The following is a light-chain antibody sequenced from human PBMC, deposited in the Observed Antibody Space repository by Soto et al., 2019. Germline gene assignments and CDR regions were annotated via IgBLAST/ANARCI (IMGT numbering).Light chain of an antibody. CDR2: AAS. CDR3: QQYYSYSSGP. J-gene: IGKJ1*01. CDR1: QGISSY. V-gene: IGKV1-8*01. Sequence: AIRMTQSPSSFSASTGDRVTITCRASQGISSYLAWYQQKPGKAPKLLIYAASTLQSGVPSRFSGSGSGTDFTLTISCLQSEDFATYYCQQYYSYSSGPLGQGTKVDIK.